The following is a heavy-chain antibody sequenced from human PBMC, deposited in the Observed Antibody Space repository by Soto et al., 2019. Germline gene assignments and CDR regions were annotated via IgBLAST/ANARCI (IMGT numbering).Heavy chain of an antibody. CDR1: GGSINSYY. D-gene: IGHD2-8*01. CDR2: IYYSGST. CDR3: ARQYCTNGACYRGGEDYYYGMDV. V-gene: IGHV4-59*01. Sequence: SETLSRTCTVSGGSINSYYWSWIRQPPGKGLEWIGYIYYSGSTNYNPSLKSRVTISVDTSKNQFSLKLSSVTAADTAVYYCARQYCTNGACYRGGEDYYYGMDVWGQGTTVTVSS. J-gene: IGHJ6*01.